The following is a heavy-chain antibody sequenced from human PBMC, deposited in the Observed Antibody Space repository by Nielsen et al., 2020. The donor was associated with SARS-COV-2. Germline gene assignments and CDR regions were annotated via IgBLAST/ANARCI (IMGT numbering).Heavy chain of an antibody. CDR3: AKDIGSGSYHPGFDY. Sequence: GGSLRLSCAASGFTFDDYAMHWVRQAPGKGLEWVSGISWNSGSIGYADSVKGRFTISRDNAKNSLYLQMNSLRAEDTALYYCAKDIGSGSYHPGFDYWGQGTLVTVSS. D-gene: IGHD1-26*01. J-gene: IGHJ4*02. CDR1: GFTFDDYA. CDR2: ISWNSGSI. V-gene: IGHV3-9*01.